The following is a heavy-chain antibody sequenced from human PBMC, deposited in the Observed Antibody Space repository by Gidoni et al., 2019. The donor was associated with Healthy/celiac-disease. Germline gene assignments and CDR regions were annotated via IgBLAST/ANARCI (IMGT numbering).Heavy chain of an antibody. J-gene: IGHJ4*02. CDR3: AREAARDYVRLGYDY. V-gene: IGHV4-30-2*05. D-gene: IGHD4-17*01. Sequence: RVTISVDTSKNQFSLKLSSVTAADTAVYYCAREAARDYVRLGYDYWGQGTLVTVSS.